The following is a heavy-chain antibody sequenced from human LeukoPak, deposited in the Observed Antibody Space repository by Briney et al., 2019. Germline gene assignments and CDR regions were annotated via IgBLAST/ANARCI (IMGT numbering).Heavy chain of an antibody. CDR2: IYYSGST. CDR3: AREIVVVRGGYYYYYGMDV. CDR1: GGSISSGDYY. V-gene: IGHV4-30-4*01. Sequence: SETLSLTCTVSGGSISSGDYYWSWIRQPPGKGLEWIGYIYYSGSTYYNPSLKSRVTISVDTSKNQFSLKLSSMTAADTAVYYCAREIVVVRGGYYYYYGMDVWGQGTTVTVSS. D-gene: IGHD3-22*01. J-gene: IGHJ6*02.